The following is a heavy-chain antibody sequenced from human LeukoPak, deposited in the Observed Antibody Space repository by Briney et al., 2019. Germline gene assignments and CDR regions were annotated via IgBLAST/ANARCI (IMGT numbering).Heavy chain of an antibody. Sequence: AGGSLRLSCAASGFTLSDYYMNWVRQAPGKGLEWVSYISSTSSTMYYADSVKGRFTISRDNAKNSLYLQMNSLRDEDTAVYYCARIMLSWREFDCWGQGTLVTVSS. CDR1: GFTLSDYY. CDR3: ARIMLSWREFDC. D-gene: IGHD1-26*01. V-gene: IGHV3-48*02. J-gene: IGHJ4*02. CDR2: ISSTSSTM.